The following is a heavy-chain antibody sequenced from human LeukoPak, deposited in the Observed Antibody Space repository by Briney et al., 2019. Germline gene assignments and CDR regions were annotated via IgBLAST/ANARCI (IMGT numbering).Heavy chain of an antibody. V-gene: IGHV3-48*04. CDR3: ARLPAYCSSTSCYYDY. J-gene: IGHJ4*02. CDR1: GFTFSRYG. Sequence: GGSLRLSCAASGFTFSRYGMSWVRQAPGKGLGWVSAISASGFTTYYADSVKGRFTISRDNAKNSLFLQMNSLRAEDTAVYYCARLPAYCSSTSCYYDYWGQGTLVTVSS. D-gene: IGHD2-2*01. CDR2: ISASGFTT.